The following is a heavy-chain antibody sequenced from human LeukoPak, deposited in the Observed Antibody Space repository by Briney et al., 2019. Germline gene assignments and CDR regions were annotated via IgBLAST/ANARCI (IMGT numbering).Heavy chain of an antibody. J-gene: IGHJ6*03. CDR2: ISGSGSGGST. Sequence: GGSLRLSCAASGFTFSSSAMSWVRQAPGKGLEWVSNISGSGSGGSTYYADSAKGRFTISRDNSKNTLYLQMSSLRAEDTAVYYCAKDPREGYGDRYYYYYYMDVWGKGTTVTVSS. D-gene: IGHD4-17*01. CDR1: GFTFSSSA. V-gene: IGHV3-23*01. CDR3: AKDPREGYGDRYYYYYYMDV.